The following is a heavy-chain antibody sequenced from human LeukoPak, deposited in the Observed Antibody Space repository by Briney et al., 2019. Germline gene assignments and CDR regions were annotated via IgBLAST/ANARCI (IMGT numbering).Heavy chain of an antibody. D-gene: IGHD3-10*01. CDR1: GYTFTSYG. CDR3: ARDYYGSGSPHYGMDV. J-gene: IGHJ6*02. V-gene: IGHV1-69*13. CDR2: IIPIFGTA. Sequence: SVKVSCKASGYTFTSYGISWVRQAPGQGLEWMGGIIPIFGTANYAQKFQGRVTITADESTSTAYMELSSLRSEDTAVYYCARDYYGSGSPHYGMDVWGQGTTVTVSS.